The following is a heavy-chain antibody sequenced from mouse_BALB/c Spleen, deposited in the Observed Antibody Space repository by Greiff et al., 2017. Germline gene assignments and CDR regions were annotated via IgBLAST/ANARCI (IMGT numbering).Heavy chain of an antibody. J-gene: IGHJ2*01. CDR1: GFTFTDYY. CDR2: IRNKANGYTT. Sequence: EVQLVESGGGLVQPGGSLRLSCATSGFTFTDYYMSWVRQPPGKALEWLGFIRNKANGYTTEYSASVKGRFTISRDNSQSILYLQMNTLRAEDSATYYCARGAYDGYFDYWGQGTTLTVSS. CDR3: ARGAYDGYFDY. D-gene: IGHD2-3*01. V-gene: IGHV7-3*02.